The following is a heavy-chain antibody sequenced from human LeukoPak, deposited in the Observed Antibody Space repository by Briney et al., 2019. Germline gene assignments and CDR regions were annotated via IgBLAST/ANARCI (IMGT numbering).Heavy chain of an antibody. D-gene: IGHD2-2*03. J-gene: IGHJ4*02. CDR3: AKDSHWILFDD. CDR1: GFTFRSYA. CDR2: IGGSGTRT. V-gene: IGHV3-23*01. Sequence: GGSLRLSCAASGFTFRSYAMTWVRQAPGKGLEGVSGIGGSGTRTYYADSVKGRFTISRDNSKNTLYLQMNSLRDEDTAVYYCAKDSHWILFDDWGQGTLVTVSS.